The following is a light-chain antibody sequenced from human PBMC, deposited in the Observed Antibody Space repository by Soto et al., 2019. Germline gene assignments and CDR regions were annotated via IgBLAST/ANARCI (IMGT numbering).Light chain of an antibody. V-gene: IGKV3-15*01. CDR1: QSVSSN. J-gene: IGKJ1*01. Sequence: EIAMTQSPATLSVSPGERVTLSCRASQSVSSNLAWYQQKPGQAPRLLIYGASTRATGIPARFSGSGSGTEFTLTISSLQSEDFVVYYCQQYNNWPRTFGQRTKV. CDR3: QQYNNWPRT. CDR2: GAS.